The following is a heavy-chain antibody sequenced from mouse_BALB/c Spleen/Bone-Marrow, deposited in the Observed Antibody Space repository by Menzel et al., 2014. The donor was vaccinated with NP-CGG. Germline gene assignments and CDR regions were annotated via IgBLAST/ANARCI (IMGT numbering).Heavy chain of an antibody. D-gene: IGHD3-1*01. CDR2: ISNGGGCT. Sequence: VQLKESGGGLVQPGGSLKLSCAASGFTFSSYTMSWVRQTPGKRLEWVAYISNGGGCTYYTDTVKGRFTIARDNGKNTLYLQMSRLKSEDTAMYYCARHVGNPYAMDYWGQGTPVTVSS. CDR3: ARHVGNPYAMDY. V-gene: IGHV5-12-2*01. J-gene: IGHJ4*01. CDR1: GFTFSSYT.